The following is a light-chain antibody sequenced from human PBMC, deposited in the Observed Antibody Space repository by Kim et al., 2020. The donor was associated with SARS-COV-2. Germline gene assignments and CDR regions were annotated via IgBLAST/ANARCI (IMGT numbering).Light chain of an antibody. CDR1: QGISSY. CDR3: QQLNSYPLT. J-gene: IGKJ3*01. V-gene: IGKV1-9*01. CDR2: GAS. Sequence: VYGGDRVTITCRASQGISSYLAWYQQKPGKAPKLLIYGASTLQSGVPSRFSGSGSGTEFTLTISSLQPEDFATYYCQQLNSYPLTFGPGTKVDIK.